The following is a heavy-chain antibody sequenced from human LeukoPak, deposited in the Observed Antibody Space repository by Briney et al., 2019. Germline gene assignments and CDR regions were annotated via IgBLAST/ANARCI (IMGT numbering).Heavy chain of an antibody. CDR2: INHSGST. D-gene: IGHD5-12*01. Sequence: SETLSLTCAVDGGSFDAFYWTWIRQPPGKGLEYIGEINHSGSTNYNPSLKSRVTISVDTSKNQFSLKLSSVTAADTAVYYCAASDRGFDAFDIWGQGTMVTVSS. V-gene: IGHV4-34*01. CDR1: GGSFDAFY. J-gene: IGHJ3*02. CDR3: AASDRGFDAFDI.